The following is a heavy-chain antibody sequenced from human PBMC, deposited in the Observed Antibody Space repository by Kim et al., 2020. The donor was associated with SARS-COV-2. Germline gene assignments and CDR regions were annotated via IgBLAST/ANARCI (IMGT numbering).Heavy chain of an antibody. J-gene: IGHJ4*02. CDR2: INSDGTTI. CDR3: VRGSGNFGFDY. V-gene: IGHV3-74*01. D-gene: IGHD1-26*01. CDR1: GFTFSDSW. Sequence: GGSLRLSCAASGFTFSDSWMHWVRQTPEKGLLWVSRINSDGTTIQYADSVRGRFTISRDNAKNTLYLQMNSLRAEDLDVYYCVRGSGNFGFDYWGQG.